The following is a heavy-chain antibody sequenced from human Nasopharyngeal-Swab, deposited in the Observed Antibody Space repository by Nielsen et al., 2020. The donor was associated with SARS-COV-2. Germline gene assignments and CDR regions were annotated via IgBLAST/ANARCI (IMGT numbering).Heavy chain of an antibody. D-gene: IGHD5-12*01. Sequence: SVKVSCKASGGTFTNYGITWVRQAPGQGLEWIGRIIPILGKANNARKFQGRVTITADKSTSTVYMELSSLRSEDTAVYYCARAGRGYSNGEIDGFHYTDVWGRGTAVTVSS. V-gene: IGHV1-69*04. CDR2: IIPILGKA. CDR1: GGTFTNYG. J-gene: IGHJ6*03. CDR3: ARAGRGYSNGEIDGFHYTDV.